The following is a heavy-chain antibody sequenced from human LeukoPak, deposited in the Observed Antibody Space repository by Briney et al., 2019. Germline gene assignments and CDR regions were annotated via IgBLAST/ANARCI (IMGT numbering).Heavy chain of an antibody. CDR2: INPNSGGT. J-gene: IGHJ5*02. D-gene: IGHD6-19*01. V-gene: IGHV1-2*02. CDR1: GYTFTGYY. CDR3: ARRYPGIAVAGTFDP. Sequence: GASVKVSCEASGYTFTGYYMHWVRQAPGQGLEWMGWINPNSGGTNYAQKFQGRVTMTRDTSISTAYMELSRLRSDDTAVYYCARRYPGIAVAGTFDPWGQGTLVTVSS.